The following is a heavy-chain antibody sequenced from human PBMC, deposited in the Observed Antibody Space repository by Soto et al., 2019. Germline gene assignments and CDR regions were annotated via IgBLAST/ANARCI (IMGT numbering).Heavy chain of an antibody. CDR2: ISGSGGST. Sequence: GGSLRLSCAASGFTFSSYSMNWVRQAPGKGLEWVSAISGSGGSTYYADSVKGRFTISRDNSKNTLYLQMNSLRAEDTAVYYCAKGTIVVVPAAIPPDYWGQGTLVTVS. D-gene: IGHD2-2*02. J-gene: IGHJ4*02. CDR1: GFTFSSYS. V-gene: IGHV3-23*01. CDR3: AKGTIVVVPAAIPPDY.